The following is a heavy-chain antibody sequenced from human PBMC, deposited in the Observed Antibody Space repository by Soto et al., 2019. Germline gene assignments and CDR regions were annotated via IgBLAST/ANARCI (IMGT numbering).Heavy chain of an antibody. CDR3: ARSLYSSSWYRSAFDI. D-gene: IGHD6-13*01. Sequence: QLQLQESGSGLVKPSQTLSLTCAVSGGSISSGGYSWSWIRQPPGKGLEWIGYIYHSGSTYYNPSLKRRVTISVDRSKNQFSLKLSSVTAADTAVYYCARSLYSSSWYRSAFDIWGQGTMVTVSS. J-gene: IGHJ3*02. CDR1: GGSISSGGYS. V-gene: IGHV4-30-2*01. CDR2: IYHSGST.